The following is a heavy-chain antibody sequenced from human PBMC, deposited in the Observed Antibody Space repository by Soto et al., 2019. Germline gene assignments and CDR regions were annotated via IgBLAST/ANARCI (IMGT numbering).Heavy chain of an antibody. D-gene: IGHD6-19*01. V-gene: IGHV4-61*08. CDR3: ARGFSSVSMDA. J-gene: IGHJ6*02. CDR2: IYSSGSA. CDR1: GDSVSSGGYY. Sequence: SETLSLTCTVSGDSVSSGGYYWSWIRQPPGKGLEWIGYIYSSGSANYNPSLKSRVTISRDTSRNQISLKVASVTAADTAGYYCARGFSSVSMDAWGQGTTVTVSS.